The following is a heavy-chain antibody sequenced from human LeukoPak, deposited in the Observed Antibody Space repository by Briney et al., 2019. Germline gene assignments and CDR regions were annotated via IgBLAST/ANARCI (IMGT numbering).Heavy chain of an antibody. CDR3: ARDESFEVTTHDY. D-gene: IGHD1-1*01. CDR2: INPNSGGT. J-gene: IGHJ4*02. Sequence: ASVKVSCKASGYTFTGYYMHWVRQAPGQGLEWMGWINPNSGGTNYAQKFQGRVTMTRDTSISTAYMELCRLRSDDTAVYYCARDESFEVTTHDYWGQGTLVTVSS. V-gene: IGHV1-2*02. CDR1: GYTFTGYY.